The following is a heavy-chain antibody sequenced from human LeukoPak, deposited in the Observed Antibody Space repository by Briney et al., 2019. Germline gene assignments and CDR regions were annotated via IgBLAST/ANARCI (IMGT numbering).Heavy chain of an antibody. V-gene: IGHV4-30-4*08. CDR1: GGSISSGDYY. J-gene: IGHJ6*03. Sequence: SQTLSLTCTVSGGSISSGDYYWSWIRQPPGKGLEWIGYIYYSGSTYYNPSLKSRVTISVDTSKNQFSLKLSSVTAADTAVYYCARVCIVVVPAALGYYYMDVWGKGTTVTVSS. CDR2: IYYSGST. CDR3: ARVCIVVVPAALGYYYMDV. D-gene: IGHD2-2*01.